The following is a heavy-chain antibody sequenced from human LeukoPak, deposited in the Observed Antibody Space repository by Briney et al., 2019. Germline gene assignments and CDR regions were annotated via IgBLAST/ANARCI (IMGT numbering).Heavy chain of an antibody. V-gene: IGHV1-3*01. CDR2: INAGNGNT. Sequence: ASVKVSCKASGYTFTSYAMHWVRQAPGQRLEWMGWINAGNGNTKYSQKFQGRVTITRDTSASTAYMELSSLRSEDTAVYYCARDTGGIQLWSMGLDYWGQGTLVTVSS. CDR1: GYTFTSYA. CDR3: ARDTGGIQLWSMGLDY. J-gene: IGHJ4*02. D-gene: IGHD5-18*01.